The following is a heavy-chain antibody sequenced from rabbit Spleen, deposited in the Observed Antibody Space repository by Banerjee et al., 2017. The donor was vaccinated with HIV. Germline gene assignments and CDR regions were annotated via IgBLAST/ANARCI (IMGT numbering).Heavy chain of an antibody. CDR2: AYYGSSGGT. Sequence: QSLEESGGDLVKPGASLTLTCKASGVYFTSKYYMCWVRQAPGKGLEWVACAYYGSSGGTFSSTCSTGRFTISNTSSTTVILQMTTRTAAATSTYFCGRDAFTSVSTYGMDLWGPGTLVTVS. J-gene: IGHJ6*01. CDR1: GVYFTSKYY. V-gene: IGHV1S40*01. D-gene: IGHD1-1*01. CDR3: GRDAFTSVSTYGMDL.